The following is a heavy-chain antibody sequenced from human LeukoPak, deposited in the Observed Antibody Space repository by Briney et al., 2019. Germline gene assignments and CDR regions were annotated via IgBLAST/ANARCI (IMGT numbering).Heavy chain of an antibody. CDR3: ARDGNMRRDGYNYAPFYYFDY. D-gene: IGHD5-24*01. V-gene: IGHV1-46*01. CDR2: INPSGCST. Sequence: ASVKVSCKASGYTFTSYYMHWVRQAPGQGLEWMGIINPSGCSTSYAQKFQGRVTMTRDTSTSTVYMELSSLRSEDTAVYYCARDGNMRRDGYNYAPFYYFDYWGQGTLVTVSS. CDR1: GYTFTSYY. J-gene: IGHJ4*02.